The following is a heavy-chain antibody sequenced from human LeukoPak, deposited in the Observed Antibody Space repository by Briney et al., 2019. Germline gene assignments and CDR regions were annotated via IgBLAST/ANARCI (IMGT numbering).Heavy chain of an antibody. D-gene: IGHD6-19*01. CDR2: IYYSGST. V-gene: IGHV4-38-2*01. Sequence: SETLSLTCAVCGYSISSGYYWGWIRQPPGKGLEWIGSIYYSGSTYYNPSLKSRVTISVDTSKNQFSLKLSSVTAADTAVYYCARPGVAGDFDYWGQGTLVTVSS. CDR3: ARPGVAGDFDY. J-gene: IGHJ4*02. CDR1: GYSISSGYY.